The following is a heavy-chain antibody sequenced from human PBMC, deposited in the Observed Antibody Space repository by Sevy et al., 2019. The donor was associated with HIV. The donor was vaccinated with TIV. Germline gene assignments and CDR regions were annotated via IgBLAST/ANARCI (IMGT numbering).Heavy chain of an antibody. CDR2: MSNTGATI. D-gene: IGHD5-12*01. Sequence: GGSLRLSCAASGFSFSIYSMNWVRQAPGKGLEWLSYMSNTGATIHYAYSVKGRFTISRDNAKNSLYLQMNSLRAEDTAVYYCASQRGGYERLYYFDYWGQGTLVTVSS. J-gene: IGHJ4*02. CDR1: GFSFSIYS. V-gene: IGHV3-48*01. CDR3: ASQRGGYERLYYFDY.